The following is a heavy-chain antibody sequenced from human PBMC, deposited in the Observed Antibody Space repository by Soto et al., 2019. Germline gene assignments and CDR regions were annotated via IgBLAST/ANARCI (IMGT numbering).Heavy chain of an antibody. V-gene: IGHV4-31*03. Sequence: QVQLQESGPGLVKPSQTLSLTCTVSGGSINTGGYYWGWIRHLPGEGLEWIGHIFYTGTAYHNPSLRSRVTVSIDTSANQFSLHMYSVTAADTAMYYCARRLDDTPETFFNWFDPWGQGILVTVSS. CDR1: GGSINTGGYY. CDR3: ARRLDDTPETFFNWFDP. CDR2: IFYTGTA. D-gene: IGHD2-15*01. J-gene: IGHJ5*02.